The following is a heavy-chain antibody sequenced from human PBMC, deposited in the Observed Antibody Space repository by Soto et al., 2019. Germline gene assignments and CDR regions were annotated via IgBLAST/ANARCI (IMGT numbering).Heavy chain of an antibody. CDR1: GFSLSTSGVG. V-gene: IGHV2-5*02. D-gene: IGHD6-6*01. J-gene: IGHJ2*01. CDR3: AHKGRTMSIAARHYWYFDL. CDR2: IYWDDDK. Sequence: QITLKESGPTLVKPTQTLTLTCTFSGFSLSTSGVGVGWIRQPPGKALEWLALIYWDDDKRYSPSLKSRLTITKDTSKNQVVLTMTNMDPVDTATYYCAHKGRTMSIAARHYWYFDLWGRGTLVTVSS.